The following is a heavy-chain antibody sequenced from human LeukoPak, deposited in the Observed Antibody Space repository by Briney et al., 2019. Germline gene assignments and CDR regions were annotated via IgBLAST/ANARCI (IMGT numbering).Heavy chain of an antibody. CDR1: GFTFNKYW. CDR2: TNEDESEI. Sequence: GGSLRLSCAASGFTFNKYWMSWVHQAPGRGPEWVANTNEDESEINYVDSVRGRFTISRDNAKNSLYLQLYSLRVEDTAVYYCARDIGYSSFDYWGQGILVTVSP. J-gene: IGHJ4*02. V-gene: IGHV3-7*01. CDR3: ARDIGYSSFDY. D-gene: IGHD5-18*01.